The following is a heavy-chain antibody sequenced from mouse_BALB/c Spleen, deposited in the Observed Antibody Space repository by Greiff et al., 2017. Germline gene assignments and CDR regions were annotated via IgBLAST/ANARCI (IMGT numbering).Heavy chain of an antibody. CDR3: ARKGYGYDEFDY. CDR1: GYAFSSSW. D-gene: IGHD2-2*01. CDR2: IYPGDGDT. Sequence: VQLQQSGPELVKPGASVKISCKASGYAFSSSWMNWVKQRPGQGLEWIGRIYPGDGDTNYNGKFKGKATLTADKSSSTAYMQLSSLTSVDSAVYFCARKGYGYDEFDYWGQGTTLTVSS. J-gene: IGHJ2*01. V-gene: IGHV1-82*01.